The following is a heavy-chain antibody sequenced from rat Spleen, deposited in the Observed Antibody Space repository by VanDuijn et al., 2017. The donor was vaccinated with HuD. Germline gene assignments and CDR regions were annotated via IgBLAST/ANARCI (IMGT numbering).Heavy chain of an antibody. CDR3: ARHRNYGGIPFDF. CDR2: IIYDGSRT. V-gene: IGHV5-7*01. Sequence: EVQLVESGGGFVQPGRSLKLSCAASGFTFSDYNMAWVRQAPKKGLEWVATIIYDGSRTYYRDSVKGRFTISRDNAKSTLYLQMDSLRSEDTATYYCARHRNYGGIPFDFWGQGVMVTVSS. J-gene: IGHJ2*01. D-gene: IGHD1-11*01. CDR1: GFTFSDYN.